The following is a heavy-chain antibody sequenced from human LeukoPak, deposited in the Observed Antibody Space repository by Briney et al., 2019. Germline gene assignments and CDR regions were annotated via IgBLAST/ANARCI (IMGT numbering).Heavy chain of an antibody. CDR1: GGFLSDYY. CDR3: ARDKVVGATLFDY. V-gene: IGHV4-34*01. D-gene: IGHD1-26*01. J-gene: IGHJ4*02. Sequence: SETLSLTCAVYGGFLSDYYWTWIRQPPGKGLEWIGEINDSGDTNYNPSLKSRVTISVDTSKNQFSLKLSSVTAADTAVYYCARDKVVGATLFDYWGQGTLVTVSS. CDR2: INDSGDT.